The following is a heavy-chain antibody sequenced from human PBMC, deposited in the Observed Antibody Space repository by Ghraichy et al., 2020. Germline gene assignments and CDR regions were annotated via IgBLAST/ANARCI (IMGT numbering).Heavy chain of an antibody. CDR2: IYYIGRT. D-gene: IGHD2-2*01. V-gene: IGHV4-39*01. CDR1: GASISGTGFY. CDR3: ASLDCSSTSCYVGYYFDS. J-gene: IGHJ4*02. Sequence: ETLSLTCSVSGASISGTGFYWGWIRQPPGKGLEWIGNIYYIGRTHYKPSLESRVTISVDTPKNQFSLKLSSVTASDTAVYYCASLDCSSTSCYVGYYFDSWGQGTLVTVSS.